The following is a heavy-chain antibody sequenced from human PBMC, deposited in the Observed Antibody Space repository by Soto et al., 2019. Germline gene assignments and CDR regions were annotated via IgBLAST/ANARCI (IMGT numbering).Heavy chain of an antibody. V-gene: IGHV3-23*01. CDR1: GFTFSIYA. D-gene: IGHD1-1*01. CDR3: AKGGGTFYYYYGMDV. Sequence: GGSLILSCSASGFTFSIYAMSWVRQAPGKGLEWVSAISGSGGSTYYADSVKGRFTISRDNSKNTLYLQMNSLRAEDTAVYYRAKGGGTFYYYYGMDVWGQGTTVTVSS. CDR2: ISGSGGST. J-gene: IGHJ6*02.